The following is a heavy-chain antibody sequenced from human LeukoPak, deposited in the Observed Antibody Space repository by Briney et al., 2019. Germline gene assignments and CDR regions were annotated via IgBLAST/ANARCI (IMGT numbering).Heavy chain of an antibody. V-gene: IGHV1-69*01. D-gene: IGHD3-3*01. Sequence: GASVKVSCKASGGTFSSYAISWVRQAPGQGLEWMGGIIPIFGTANYAQKFQGRVTITADESTSTAYMELNSLRSEDTAVYYCARNSDFWSGYYSAWGQGTLVTVSS. CDR1: GGTFSSYA. CDR2: IIPIFGTA. J-gene: IGHJ5*02. CDR3: ARNSDFWSGYYSA.